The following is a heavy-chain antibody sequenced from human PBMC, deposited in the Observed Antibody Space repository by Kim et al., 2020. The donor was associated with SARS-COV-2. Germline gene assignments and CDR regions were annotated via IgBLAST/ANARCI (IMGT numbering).Heavy chain of an antibody. V-gene: IGHV4-61*01. CDR1: GASVTGGSYY. Sequence: SETLSLTCTVSGASVTGGSYYSWNWIRQSPGKGLEWIGEISYSGRTNYNPSLKGRVTISLDTSNNHFSLRLSSVTAADTAMYYCARERLGHGEFDCWGQGTLVTVSS. CDR3: ARERLGHGEFDC. D-gene: IGHD4-17*01. J-gene: IGHJ4*02. CDR2: ISYSGRT.